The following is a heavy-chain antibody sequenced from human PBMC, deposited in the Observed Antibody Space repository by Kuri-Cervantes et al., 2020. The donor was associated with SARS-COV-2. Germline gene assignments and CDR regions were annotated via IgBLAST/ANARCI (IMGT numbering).Heavy chain of an antibody. CDR2: ISAYNGNT. CDR1: GYTFTSYG. Sequence: ASVKVSCKASGYTFTSYGISWVRQAPGQGLEWMGWISAYNGNTNYAQKLQGRVTMTTDTSTSTAYMELRSLRSDDTAVYYCARDYYDSSALGYFDLWGRGTLVTVSS. CDR3: ARDYYDSSALGYFDL. V-gene: IGHV1-18*01. D-gene: IGHD3-22*01. J-gene: IGHJ2*01.